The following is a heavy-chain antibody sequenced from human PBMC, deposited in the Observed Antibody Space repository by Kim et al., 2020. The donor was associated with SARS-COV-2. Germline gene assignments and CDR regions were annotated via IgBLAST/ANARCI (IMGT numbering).Heavy chain of an antibody. V-gene: IGHV4-59*01. Sequence: ITNTHPPHKSRVTISVDTSESQFSLKLSTVAAADTAVYYCARDRLGGMDVWGQGTTVTVSS. D-gene: IGHD3-16*01. J-gene: IGHJ6*02. CDR2: IT. CDR3: ARDRLGGMDV.